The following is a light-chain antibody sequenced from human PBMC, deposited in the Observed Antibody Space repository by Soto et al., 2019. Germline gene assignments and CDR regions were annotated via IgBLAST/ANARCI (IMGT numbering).Light chain of an antibody. Sequence: IVMTQSPATLSVSPGERATLSCRASQSVSSNLAWYQQKPGQAPRLLVYGASTRATGIPARFSGSGSGIQFTLTISSLQSEDFAVYYCQQHNNWPLTFGGGTKVEIK. CDR3: QQHNNWPLT. CDR1: QSVSSN. CDR2: GAS. J-gene: IGKJ4*01. V-gene: IGKV3-15*01.